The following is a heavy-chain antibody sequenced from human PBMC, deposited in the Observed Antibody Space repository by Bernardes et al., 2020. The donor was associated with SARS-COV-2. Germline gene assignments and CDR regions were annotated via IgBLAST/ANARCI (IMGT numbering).Heavy chain of an antibody. J-gene: IGHJ6*02. CDR1: GGSISSSNW. CDR2: IYHSGST. V-gene: IGHV4-4*02. D-gene: IGHD6-13*01. Sequence: SETLSLTCAVSGGSISSSNWWSWVRQPPGKGLEWIGEIYHSGSTNYNPSLKSRVTISVDKSKNQFSLKLSSVTAADTAVYYCARETSFKGYSSSWYFSGAGAPLRGMDVWGQGTTVTVSS. CDR3: ARETSFKGYSSSWYFSGAGAPLRGMDV.